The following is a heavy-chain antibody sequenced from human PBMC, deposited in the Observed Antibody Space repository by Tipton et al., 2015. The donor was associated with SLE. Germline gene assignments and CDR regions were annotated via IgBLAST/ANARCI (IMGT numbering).Heavy chain of an antibody. V-gene: IGHV4-34*01. CDR1: GGSFSGYY. D-gene: IGHD5-24*01. Sequence: TLSLTCAVYGGSFSGYYWSWIRQPPGKGLEWIGNIYYSGSTFYSPSLKSRVTISADRSKNQFSLRLSSVTAADTAVYYCARGIWMAYDYWGQGTLVTVSS. CDR3: ARGIWMAYDY. CDR2: IYYSGST. J-gene: IGHJ4*02.